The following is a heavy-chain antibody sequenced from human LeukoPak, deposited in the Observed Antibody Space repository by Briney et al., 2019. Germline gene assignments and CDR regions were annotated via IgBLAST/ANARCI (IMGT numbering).Heavy chain of an antibody. J-gene: IGHJ4*02. CDR1: GYTFTSYY. V-gene: IGHV1-46*01. CDR2: INPSGGST. D-gene: IGHD3-22*01. CDR3: AKEYYYDSSGHGSVDY. Sequence: ASVKVSCKASGYTFTSYYMHWVRQARGQGLEWMGIINPSGGSTSYAQKFQGRVTMTRDTSTSTVYMELSSLRSEDTAVYYCAKEYYYDSSGHGSVDYWGQGTLVTVSS.